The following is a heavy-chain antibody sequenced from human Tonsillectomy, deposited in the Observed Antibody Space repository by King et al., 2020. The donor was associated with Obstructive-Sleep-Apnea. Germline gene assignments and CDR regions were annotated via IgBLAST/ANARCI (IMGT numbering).Heavy chain of an antibody. Sequence: VQLVESGGGVVQPGRSLRLSCAASGFTFSSYGMHWVRQAPGKGLEGVAFIRYDGSNKYYADSVKGRFTISRDNSKNTLYLQMNSLRAEDTAVYYWAKEPTVTQNHVDYWGQGTLVTVSS. CDR2: IRYDGSNK. V-gene: IGHV3-30*02. CDR3: AKEPTVTQNHVDY. CDR1: GFTFSSYG. J-gene: IGHJ4*02. D-gene: IGHD4-11*01.